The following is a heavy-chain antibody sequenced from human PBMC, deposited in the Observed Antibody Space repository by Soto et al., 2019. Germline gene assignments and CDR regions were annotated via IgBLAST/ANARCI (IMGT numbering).Heavy chain of an antibody. V-gene: IGHV3-30*04. D-gene: IGHD2-2*01. CDR1: GFTFSSYA. CDR2: ISFDGRYT. J-gene: IGHJ4*02. Sequence: QVQLVESGGGVVQPGRSLRLSCAASGFTFSSYAMHWVRQAPGKGLEWVAFISFDGRYTYYADSVKGRFTISRDNSKNTLDLQINSLRVDYIAVYCCARCNSNNCSAPFDYWGQGALVPVYS. CDR3: ARCNSNNCSAPFDY.